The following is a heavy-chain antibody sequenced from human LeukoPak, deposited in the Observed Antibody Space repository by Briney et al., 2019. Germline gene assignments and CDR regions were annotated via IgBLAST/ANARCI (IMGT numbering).Heavy chain of an antibody. J-gene: IGHJ4*02. CDR2: TYYRSKWYN. CDR1: GDSVSSNRAA. Sequence: PSQTLSLTCAISGDSVSSNRAAWNWIRPSPSRGLEWLGRTYYRSKWYNDYAVSVKSRITINPDTSKNQFSLQLNSVTPEDTAVYYCALVLRGSNAFDYWGQGALVTVSS. V-gene: IGHV6-1*01. D-gene: IGHD2/OR15-2a*01. CDR3: ALVLRGSNAFDY.